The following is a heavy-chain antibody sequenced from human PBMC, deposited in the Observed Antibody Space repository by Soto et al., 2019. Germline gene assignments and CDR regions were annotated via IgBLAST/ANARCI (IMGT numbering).Heavy chain of an antibody. J-gene: IGHJ6*02. D-gene: IGHD4-4*01. Sequence: EVQLLESGGGLVQPGGSLRLSCAASGFTFSSYAMSWVRQAPGKGLEWVSAISGSGGSTYYADSVKGRFTISRDNSKNTLYLQMNSLRAEDTAVYYCATHLQYSTRRYYYGMDVWGQGTTVTVSS. CDR2: ISGSGGST. V-gene: IGHV3-23*01. CDR3: ATHLQYSTRRYYYGMDV. CDR1: GFTFSSYA.